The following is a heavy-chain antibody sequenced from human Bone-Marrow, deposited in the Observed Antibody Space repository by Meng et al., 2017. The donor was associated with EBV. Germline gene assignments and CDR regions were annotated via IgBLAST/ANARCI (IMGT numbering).Heavy chain of an antibody. CDR3: ARDAPVYGSGSYYSY. D-gene: IGHD3-10*01. CDR2: IYYSGST. CDR1: GGSISSSSYY. V-gene: IGHV4-39*07. Sequence: QLQLQESGPXLVKPXXXLSLTCTXSGGSISSSSYYWGWIRQPPGKGLEWIGSIYYSGSTYYNPSLKSRVTISVDTSKNQFSLKLSSVTAADTAVYYCARDAPVYGSGSYYSYWGQGTLVTVSS. J-gene: IGHJ4*02.